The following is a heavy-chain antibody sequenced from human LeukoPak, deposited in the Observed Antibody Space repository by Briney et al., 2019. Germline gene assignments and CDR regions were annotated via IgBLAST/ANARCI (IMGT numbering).Heavy chain of an antibody. D-gene: IGHD6-13*01. Sequence: ASVKVSCKASGYIFTGHYMNWVRQAPGQGLEWMGRINPKTGGTNFAQNFQGRVTMTRDTSISTAYMGLSRLRSDDTAVYYCARDVGIAAAGYYYYYYMDVWGKGTTVTVSS. J-gene: IGHJ6*03. V-gene: IGHV1-2*06. CDR1: GYIFTGHY. CDR2: INPKTGGT. CDR3: ARDVGIAAAGYYYYYYMDV.